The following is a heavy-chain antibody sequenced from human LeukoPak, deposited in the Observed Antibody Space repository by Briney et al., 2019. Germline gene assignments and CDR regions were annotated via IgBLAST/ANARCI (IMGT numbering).Heavy chain of an antibody. V-gene: IGHV3-74*01. J-gene: IGHJ3*01. Sequence: GGSLRLSCAASGFTFSNYWMHWVRQAPGKGLVWVSRVDSDGSSTNYVDSVKGRFSISRDNAKNTLYLQMNSLRVEDTAVYYCARGGPYCTGGSCHADDAFDVWGRGTVVTVSS. CDR3: ARGGPYCTGGSCHADDAFDV. CDR1: GFTFSNYW. D-gene: IGHD2-15*01. CDR2: VDSDGSST.